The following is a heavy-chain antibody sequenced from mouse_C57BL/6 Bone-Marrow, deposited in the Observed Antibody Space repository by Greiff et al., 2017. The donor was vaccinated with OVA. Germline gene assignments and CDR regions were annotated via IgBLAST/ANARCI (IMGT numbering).Heavy chain of an antibody. CDR1: GFTFSSYA. Sequence: EVHLVESGGGLVNPGGSLKLSCAASGFTFSSYAMSWVRQTPEKRLEWVATISDGGSYTYYPDNVKGRFTISRDNAKNNLYLQMSHLKSEDTAMYYCARGGAWFAYWGQGTLVTVSA. CDR2: ISDGGSYT. V-gene: IGHV5-4*01. CDR3: ARGGAWFAY. J-gene: IGHJ3*01.